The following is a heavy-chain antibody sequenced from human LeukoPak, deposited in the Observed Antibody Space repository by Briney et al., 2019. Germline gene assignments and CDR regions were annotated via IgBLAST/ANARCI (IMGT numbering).Heavy chain of an antibody. J-gene: IGHJ4*02. CDR1: GFTVSSNS. Sequence: GGSLRLSCTVSGFTVSSNSMSWVRQAPGKGLEWVSFVYSGTIHYSDSVKGRFTISRDNSKNTLYLQMNSLRAEDTAVYYCAKAVVIVPTATPFDYWGQGTLVTVSS. CDR2: VYSGTI. D-gene: IGHD2-2*01. CDR3: AKAVVIVPTATPFDY. V-gene: IGHV3-53*01.